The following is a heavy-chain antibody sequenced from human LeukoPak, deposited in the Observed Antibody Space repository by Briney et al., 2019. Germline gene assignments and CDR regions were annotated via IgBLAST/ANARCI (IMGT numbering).Heavy chain of an antibody. CDR3: ASGANSYGWMALDY. CDR1: GFIFSSYS. V-gene: IGHV3-21*01. Sequence: GGSLRLSCAASGFIFSSYSMNWVRQAPGKGLEWVSSISSSSSYIYYADSVKGRFTISRDNAKNSLYLQMNSLRAEDTAVYYCASGANSYGWMALDYWGQGTLVTVSS. D-gene: IGHD5-18*01. CDR2: ISSSSSYI. J-gene: IGHJ4*02.